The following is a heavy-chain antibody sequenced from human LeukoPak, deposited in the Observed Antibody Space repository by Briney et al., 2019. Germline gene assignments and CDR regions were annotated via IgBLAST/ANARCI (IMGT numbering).Heavy chain of an antibody. Sequence: SETLSLTCTVSGGSISSDYWNWIRQPPGKGLEWIGYIHYSGSTSYNSSLKSRVTISVDTSKNQFSLKLSSVTAADTAVYYCARHTYSSSLPHQHWGQGTLVTVSS. CDR3: ARHTYSSSLPHQH. CDR2: IHYSGST. D-gene: IGHD6-13*01. V-gene: IGHV4-59*08. J-gene: IGHJ1*01. CDR1: GGSISSDY.